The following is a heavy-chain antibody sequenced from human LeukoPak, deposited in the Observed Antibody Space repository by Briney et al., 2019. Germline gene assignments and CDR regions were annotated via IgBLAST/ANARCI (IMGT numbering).Heavy chain of an antibody. CDR2: IYPGDSDT. J-gene: IGHJ5*02. D-gene: IGHD6-6*01. V-gene: IGHV5-51*01. CDR1: GYSFTSYW. CDR3: ARSGGIAARPGWFDP. Sequence: NLGESLKISCKGSGYSFTSYWIGWVRQMPGKGLEWMGIIYPGDSDTRYSPSFQGQVTISADKSISTAYLQWSSLKASDTAVYYCARSGGIAARPGWFDPWGQGTLVTVSS.